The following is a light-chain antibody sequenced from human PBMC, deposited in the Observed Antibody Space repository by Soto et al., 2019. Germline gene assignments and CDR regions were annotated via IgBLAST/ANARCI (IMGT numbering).Light chain of an antibody. CDR2: LEGSGSY. V-gene: IGLV4-60*02. CDR1: SGHRSYI. J-gene: IGLJ2*01. Sequence: QSVLTQSSSASASLGSSVKLTCTLSSGHRSYIIAWHQQQPGKGPRYLMKLEGSGSYNKGSGVPDRFSGSSSGADRFLTISNVHFEDEADYYCETWDSDTHVFGGGTKLTVL. CDR3: ETWDSDTHV.